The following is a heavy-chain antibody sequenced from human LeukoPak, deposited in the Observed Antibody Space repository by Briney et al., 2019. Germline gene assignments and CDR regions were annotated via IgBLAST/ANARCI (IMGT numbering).Heavy chain of an antibody. CDR2: IYHSGST. CDR1: GGSISSGGYS. V-gene: IGHV4-30-2*01. Sequence: SQTLSLTCAVSGGSISSGGYSWSWIRHPPGKGLEWIGYIYHSGSTYYNPSLKSRVTISVDRSKNQFSLKLSSVTAADTAVYYRARSPTSFGVVISHFDYWGQGTLVTVSS. CDR3: ARSPTSFGVVISHFDY. D-gene: IGHD3-3*01. J-gene: IGHJ4*02.